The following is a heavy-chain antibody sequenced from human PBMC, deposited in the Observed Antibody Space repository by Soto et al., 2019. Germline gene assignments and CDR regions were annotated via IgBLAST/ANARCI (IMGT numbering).Heavy chain of an antibody. CDR2: IYYSGST. V-gene: IGHV4-61*01. J-gene: IGHJ4*02. CDR3: ARYGSGECNRGSCYSPFDY. CDR1: GGSVSSGSYY. Sequence: SETLSLTCTVSGGSVSSGSYYWSWIRQPPGKGLEWIGYIYYSGSTNYNPSLKSRVTISVDTSKNQFSLKLSSVTAADTAVYYCARYGSGECNRGSCYSPFDYWGQGTLVTVSS. D-gene: IGHD2-15*01.